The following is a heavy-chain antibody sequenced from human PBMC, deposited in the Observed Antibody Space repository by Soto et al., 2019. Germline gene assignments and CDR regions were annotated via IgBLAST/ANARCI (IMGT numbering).Heavy chain of an antibody. CDR2: VTGSGSTT. Sequence: EVQLLESGGGLVQPGGSLRLSCAASGFTFSNYDMSWVRQAPGKGLEWVSTVTGSGSTTYYADSVKGRFTISRDNSKNTVHLQMDSLKAEDTAVYHCAKPPLNYFSARAFDLWGQGTMVTVSS. D-gene: IGHD3-10*01. V-gene: IGHV3-23*01. CDR3: AKPPLNYFSARAFDL. CDR1: GFTFSNYD. J-gene: IGHJ3*01.